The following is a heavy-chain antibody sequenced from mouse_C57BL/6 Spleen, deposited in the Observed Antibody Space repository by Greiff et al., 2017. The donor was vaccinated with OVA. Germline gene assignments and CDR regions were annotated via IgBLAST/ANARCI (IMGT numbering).Heavy chain of an antibody. Sequence: EVKLEESGGGLVQPGGSMKLSCVASGFTFSNYWMNWVRQSPEKGLEWVAQIRLKSDNYATHYAESVKGRFTISRDDSKSSVYLQMNNLRAEDTGIYYCTGRVTTVVASYWYFDVWGTGTTVTVSS. CDR3: TGRVTTVVASYWYFDV. D-gene: IGHD1-1*01. CDR1: GFTFSNYW. CDR2: IRLKSDNYAT. V-gene: IGHV6-3*01. J-gene: IGHJ1*03.